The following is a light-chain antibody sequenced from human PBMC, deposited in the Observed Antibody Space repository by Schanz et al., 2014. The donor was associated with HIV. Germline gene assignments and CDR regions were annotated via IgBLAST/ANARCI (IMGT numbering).Light chain of an antibody. Sequence: IQLTQSPSSLSASVGDRVTITCRASQSVSNYLNWYQQKPGKAPKPLIYGASRLQSGVPSRISGSVSGTDFTLTISSLQPEDFATYYCQQLASYPLTFGGGTKVEIK. J-gene: IGKJ4*01. CDR2: GAS. V-gene: IGKV1-39*01. CDR3: QQLASYPLT. CDR1: QSVSNY.